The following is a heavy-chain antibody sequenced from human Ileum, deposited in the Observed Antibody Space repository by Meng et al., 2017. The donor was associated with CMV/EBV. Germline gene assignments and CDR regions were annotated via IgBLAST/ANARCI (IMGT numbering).Heavy chain of an antibody. J-gene: IGHJ4*02. CDR3: ARGYCRSSSCYRGGNFDS. V-gene: IGHV4-4*02. CDR2: IYYSGNT. Sequence: SETLSLTCAVSGGSIISNNWWRWVRQPPGKGLEWIGEIYYSGNTKYNPSLKSRVTISLDKSTNQFSLHVTSVTAADTAVYYCARGYCRSSSCYRGGNFDSWGQGTLVTVSS. D-gene: IGHD2-2*02. CDR1: GGSIISNNW.